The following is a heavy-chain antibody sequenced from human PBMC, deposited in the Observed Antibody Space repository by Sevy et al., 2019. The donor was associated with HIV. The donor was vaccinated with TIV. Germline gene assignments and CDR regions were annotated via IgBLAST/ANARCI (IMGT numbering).Heavy chain of an antibody. V-gene: IGHV3-49*03. CDR3: SRGLATADTPEYYFDS. Sequence: GGSLRLSCTASGFTFDDYAMSWFRKAQGKGLEWVAFITRNSYEAYGGTTEYAASVKGRFIISRDDSKSIAYLQMNSLKTEDTAVYYCSRGLATADTPEYYFDSWGQGTLVTVSS. CDR1: GFTFDDYA. J-gene: IGHJ4*02. CDR2: ITRNSYEAYGGTT. D-gene: IGHD5-12*01.